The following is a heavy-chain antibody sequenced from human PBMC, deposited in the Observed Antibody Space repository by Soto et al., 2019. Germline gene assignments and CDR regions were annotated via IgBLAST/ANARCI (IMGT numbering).Heavy chain of an antibody. D-gene: IGHD6-19*01. Sequence: PTLVNPTQTLTLTCTFSGFSLTTSGVGVGWIRQPPGKALEWLAVIYWDDDKRYSPSLKSRLTISKDTSKNQVVLTMTNMDPVDTATYYCAHRLEGYVSGWSQVCFDCWGQGALVTVSS. CDR1: GFSLTTSGVG. CDR3: AHRLEGYVSGWSQVCFDC. CDR2: IYWDDDK. V-gene: IGHV2-5*02. J-gene: IGHJ4*02.